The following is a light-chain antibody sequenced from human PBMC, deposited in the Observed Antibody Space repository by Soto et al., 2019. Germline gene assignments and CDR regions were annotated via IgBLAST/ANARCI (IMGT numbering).Light chain of an antibody. CDR3: PQATSLQYA. J-gene: IGKJ2*01. CDR2: AAS. Sequence: DIQMTQSPSSVSASVGDRVTITCRASQGVSNCLAWYQQKPGKAPKLLIYAASTLRSGVPSRFRGSGSDTDFTLTISTLHPSDVETYYSPQATSLQYAFGQGSKREIK. CDR1: QGVSNC. V-gene: IGKV1-12*01.